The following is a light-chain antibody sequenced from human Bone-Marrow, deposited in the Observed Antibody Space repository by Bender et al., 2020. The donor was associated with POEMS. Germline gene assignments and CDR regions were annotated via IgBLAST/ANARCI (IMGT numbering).Light chain of an antibody. V-gene: IGLV3-21*03. CDR3: QSYDNSLGGWV. CDR2: DDS. Sequence: SYVLTQPPSVSVAPGKTARITCGGNNIGSKGVHWYQQKPGQAPTLVVYDDSDRPSGVPDRFSGSKSDTSATLAITGLQAEDEGDYYCQSYDNSLGGWVFGGGTKLTVL. J-gene: IGLJ3*02. CDR1: NIGSKG.